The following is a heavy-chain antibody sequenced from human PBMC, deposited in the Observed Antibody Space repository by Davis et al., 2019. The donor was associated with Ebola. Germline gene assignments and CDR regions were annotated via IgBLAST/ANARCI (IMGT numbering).Heavy chain of an antibody. Sequence: PGGSLRLSCAASGFTFSDYYMSWIRQAPGKGLEWVSYISSSGSTIYYADSVKGRFTISRDNAKKSLYLQMKSLRAEDTAVYYCARDIVVVPAAILSYYYYGMDVWGQGTTVTVSS. CDR3: ARDIVVVPAAILSYYYYGMDV. CDR2: ISSSGSTI. J-gene: IGHJ6*02. CDR1: GFTFSDYY. D-gene: IGHD2-2*01. V-gene: IGHV3-11*01.